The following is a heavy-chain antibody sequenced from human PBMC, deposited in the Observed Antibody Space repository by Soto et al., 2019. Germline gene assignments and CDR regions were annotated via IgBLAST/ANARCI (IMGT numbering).Heavy chain of an antibody. CDR2: INPKTGGT. CDR3: ARRDGYYYYGMDV. Sequence: GASVKVSCKASGYTFTDYYMDWVRQAPGQGLEWMGWINPKTGGTKSAQKFRGRVSMTRDTSISTAYMELSRLTSDDTAVYYCARRDGYYYYGMDVWGQRTTVTVSS. D-gene: IGHD2-21*02. V-gene: IGHV1-2*02. J-gene: IGHJ6*02. CDR1: GYTFTDYY.